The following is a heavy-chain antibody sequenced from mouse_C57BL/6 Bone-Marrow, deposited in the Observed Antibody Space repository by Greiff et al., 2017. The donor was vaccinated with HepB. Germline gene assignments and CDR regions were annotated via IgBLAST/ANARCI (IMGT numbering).Heavy chain of an antibody. V-gene: IGHV1-69*01. CDR2: IDPSDSYT. J-gene: IGHJ1*03. D-gene: IGHD1-1*01. Sequence: VQLQQPGAELVMPGASVKLSCKASGYTFTSYWMHWVKQRPGQGLEWIGEIDPSDSYTNYNQKFKGKSTLTVDKSSSTAYMQLSSLTSEDSAVYYGARQRSTVDLPYWYFDVWGTGTTVTVSS. CDR1: GYTFTSYW. CDR3: ARQRSTVDLPYWYFDV.